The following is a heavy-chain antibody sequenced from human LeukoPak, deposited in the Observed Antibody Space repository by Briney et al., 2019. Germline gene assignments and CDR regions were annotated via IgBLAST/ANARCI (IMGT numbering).Heavy chain of an antibody. CDR3: ARGRDSSGYRTDY. CDR2: IYYSGST. Sequence: SQTLSLTCTVSGVSISGDYCSWSRHPPRKGLGWIGCIYYSGSTNYNPSLNSRVTISEDTSKNQFSLKLNSVTAADTAVYYCARGRDSSGYRTDYWGQGTLVTVSS. D-gene: IGHD3-22*01. V-gene: IGHV4-59*01. CDR1: GVSISGDY. J-gene: IGHJ4*02.